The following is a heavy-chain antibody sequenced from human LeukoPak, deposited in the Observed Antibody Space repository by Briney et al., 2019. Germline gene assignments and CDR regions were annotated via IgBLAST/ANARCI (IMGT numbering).Heavy chain of an antibody. D-gene: IGHD6-13*01. V-gene: IGHV3-23*01. J-gene: IGHJ4*02. CDR1: GFIFSNYA. Sequence: GESLRRSCAASGAASGFIFSNYAMNLVRQAPRKRLVWVSAISGSGGSTYYADSVKGRFTISRDNSKNTLYLQMNSLRAEDTAVYYCAKSTYGSSWDFDYWGQGTLVTVSS. CDR2: ISGSGGST. CDR3: AKSTYGSSWDFDY.